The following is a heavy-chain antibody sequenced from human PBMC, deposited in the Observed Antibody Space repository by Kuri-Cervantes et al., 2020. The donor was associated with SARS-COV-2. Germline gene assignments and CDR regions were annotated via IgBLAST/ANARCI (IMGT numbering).Heavy chain of an antibody. CDR1: GFTFSSYD. Sequence: LSLTCAASGFTFSSYDMHWVRQAPGKGLEWVALISYDGSNKYYADSVKGRFTISRDNSKNTLYLQMNSLRAEDTAVYYCAREEGPTVYAIDYYYGMDVWGQGTTVTVSS. CDR2: ISYDGSNK. V-gene: IGHV3-30*01. CDR3: AREEGPTVYAIDYYYGMDV. D-gene: IGHD2-8*01. J-gene: IGHJ6*02.